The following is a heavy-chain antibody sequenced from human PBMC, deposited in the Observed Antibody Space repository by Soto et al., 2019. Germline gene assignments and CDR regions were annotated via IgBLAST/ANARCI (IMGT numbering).Heavy chain of an antibody. V-gene: IGHV3-23*01. J-gene: IGHJ1*01. CDR3: TKGGDSWSGYAQH. D-gene: IGHD3-3*01. CDR1: GFSFGNYV. CDR2: ISDSGGSS. Sequence: EVQLLQSGGGLVQPGGSLRLSCAASGFSFGNYVMNWVRQTPGKGLEWVSGISDSGGSSSSADSVKGRFTVSRDNSKNTLYLQMDSLTGDDTAAYYCTKGGDSWSGYAQHWGQGALVTVAS.